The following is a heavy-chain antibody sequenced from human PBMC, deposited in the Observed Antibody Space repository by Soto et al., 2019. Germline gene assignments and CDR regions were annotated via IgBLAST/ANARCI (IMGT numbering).Heavy chain of an antibody. V-gene: IGHV3-30*18. J-gene: IGHJ4*02. CDR1: GFTFSSYG. Sequence: QVQLVESGGGVVQPGTSLRLSCAASGFTFSSYGMHWVRQAPAKGLEWVAVISYDGNDKYYADSVKGRFTISRDDSRNTLYLQMDSLRAEDTAVYYCAKVACGANCYWYYFDYWGQGTLVTVSS. CDR3: AKVACGANCYWYYFDY. CDR2: ISYDGNDK. D-gene: IGHD2-21*02.